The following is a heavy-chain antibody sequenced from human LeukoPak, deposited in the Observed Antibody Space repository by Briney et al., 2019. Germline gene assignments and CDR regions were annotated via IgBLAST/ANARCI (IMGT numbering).Heavy chain of an antibody. D-gene: IGHD5-24*01. CDR3: ARDGEMATIYIDY. CDR2: IIPIVGIA. CDR1: GGTFSSYA. V-gene: IGHV1-69*04. Sequence: GSSVKVSCKASGGTFSSYAISWVRQAPGQGLEWMGTIIPIVGIANYAQKFQGRVTITADKFTSTAYMELSSLRSEDTAVYYCARDGEMATIYIDYWGQGTLVTVSS. J-gene: IGHJ4*02.